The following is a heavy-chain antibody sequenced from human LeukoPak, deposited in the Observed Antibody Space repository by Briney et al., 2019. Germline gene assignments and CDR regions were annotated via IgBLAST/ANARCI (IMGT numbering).Heavy chain of an antibody. V-gene: IGHV4-39*07. CDR3: ARVGTYYDSSGYPTTYDAFDI. J-gene: IGHJ3*02. D-gene: IGHD3-22*01. CDR2: IYYSGST. CDR1: GGSISSSIYY. Sequence: SETLSLTCTVSGGSISSSIYYWGWIRQPPGKGLERIGSIYYSGSTYYNPSLKSRVTISVDTSKNQFSLKLSSVTAADTAVYYCARVGTYYDSSGYPTTYDAFDIWGQGTMVTVSS.